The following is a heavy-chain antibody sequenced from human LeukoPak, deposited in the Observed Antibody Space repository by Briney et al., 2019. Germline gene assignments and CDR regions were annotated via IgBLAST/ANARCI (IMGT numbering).Heavy chain of an antibody. CDR2: IREDGTEK. V-gene: IGHV3-7*01. CDR3: ARHVGISF. D-gene: IGHD7-27*01. Sequence: GGSLRLSCTASGFTFSGAWMTWVRQAPGKGLEWVANIREDGTEKNYVDSVKGRFTTSRDNAKNSLFLQMSNLRDDDTAIYYCARHVGISFWDQGTLVTVSS. CDR1: GFTFSGAW. J-gene: IGHJ4*02.